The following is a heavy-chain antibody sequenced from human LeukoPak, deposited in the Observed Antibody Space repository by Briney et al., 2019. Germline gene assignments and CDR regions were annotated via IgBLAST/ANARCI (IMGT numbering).Heavy chain of an antibody. CDR3: ARADYSSSWSHEYYYMDV. V-gene: IGHV4-38-2*02. D-gene: IGHD6-13*01. CDR1: GYSINSGYY. J-gene: IGHJ6*03. Sequence: SETLSLTSTVSGYSINSGYYWGWIRQPPGKGLEWIGTIYHSGNTYYNPSLKSRVTISLDTAKNQFSLNLGSVTAADTAVYYCARADYSSSWSHEYYYMDVWGKGTTVTVSS. CDR2: IYHSGNT.